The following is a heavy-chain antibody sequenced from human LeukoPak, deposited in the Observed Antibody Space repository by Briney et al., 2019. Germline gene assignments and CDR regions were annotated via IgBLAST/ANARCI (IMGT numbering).Heavy chain of an antibody. CDR2: ISGSGGST. J-gene: IGHJ4*02. CDR1: GFTFSSYA. V-gene: IGHV3-23*01. D-gene: IGHD3-22*01. Sequence: GGSLRLSCAASGFTFSSYAMSWVRQAPGKGLEWVSAISGSGGSTYYADPVKGRFTISRDNSKNTLYLQMNSLRAEDTAVYYCAKDNRPAQYYYDSSGYLDYWGQGTLVTVSS. CDR3: AKDNRPAQYYYDSSGYLDY.